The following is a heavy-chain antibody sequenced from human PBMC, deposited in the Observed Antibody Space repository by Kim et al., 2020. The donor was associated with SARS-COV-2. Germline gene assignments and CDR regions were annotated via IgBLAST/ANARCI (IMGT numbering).Heavy chain of an antibody. J-gene: IGHJ4*01. V-gene: IGHV3-30*18. Sequence: GGSLRLSCAASGFTFSSYGMHWVRQAPGKGLEWVAVISYDGSNKYYADSVKGRFTISRDNSKNTLYLQMNSLRAEDTAVYYCAKSFIAARYKPPFDYWG. CDR3: AKSFIAARYKPPFDY. CDR1: GFTFSSYG. D-gene: IGHD6-6*01. CDR2: ISYDGSNK.